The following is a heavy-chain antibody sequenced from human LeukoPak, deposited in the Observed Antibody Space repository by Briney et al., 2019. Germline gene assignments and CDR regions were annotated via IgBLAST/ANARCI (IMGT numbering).Heavy chain of an antibody. J-gene: IGHJ6*03. D-gene: IGHD6-19*01. V-gene: IGHV4-59*01. Sequence: PSETLSLTCTVSGGSISSYYWSWIRQPPGKGLEWIWYIYYSGSTNYNPSLKSRVTISVDTSKNQFSLKLSSVTAADTAVYYCATYSSGWYNKRYYYYMDVWGKGTTVTVSS. CDR3: ATYSSGWYNKRYYYYMDV. CDR2: IYYSGST. CDR1: GGSISSYY.